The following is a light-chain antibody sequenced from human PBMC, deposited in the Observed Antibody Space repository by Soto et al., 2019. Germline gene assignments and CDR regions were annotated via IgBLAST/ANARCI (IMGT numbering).Light chain of an antibody. CDR3: QQYCNSPIT. J-gene: IGKJ5*01. CDR1: ERIYSAY. V-gene: IGKV3-20*01. Sequence: EVVLTQSPGTLSLSRGERATLSCRASERIYSAYLGWYQQKPGQAPRLLIYGTSSMATGIPDRFSGSGSGTDFTLTISRLEPEDFAVYYCQQYCNSPITFGQGTRLEIK. CDR2: GTS.